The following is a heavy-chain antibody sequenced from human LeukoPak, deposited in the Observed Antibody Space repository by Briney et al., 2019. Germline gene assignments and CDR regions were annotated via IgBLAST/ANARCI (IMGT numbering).Heavy chain of an antibody. CDR1: GCTFSNSW. J-gene: IGHJ4*02. CDR2: VQHIGGET. Sequence: GGSLRLSCAGSGCTFSNSWMGWVRQAPGKGLEWVANVQHIGGETYYVDSVKGRFTISRDNAKNSVYLQMNSLGAEDTAVYYCARGGYSSSWYFGYWGQGSLVTVSS. D-gene: IGHD6-13*01. CDR3: ARGGYSSSWYFGY. V-gene: IGHV3-7*01.